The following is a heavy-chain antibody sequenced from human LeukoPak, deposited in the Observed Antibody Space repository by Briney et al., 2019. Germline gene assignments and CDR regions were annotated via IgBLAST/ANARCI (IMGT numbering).Heavy chain of an antibody. J-gene: IGHJ4*02. CDR3: ARDVSPGYFGY. Sequence: ASVKVSCKASGYTFTSYYMHWVRQAPGQGLEWMGIINPSGGSTSYAQKFQGRVTMTRDMSTSTVYMELSSLRSEDTAVYYCARDVSPGYFGYWGQGTLVTVSS. V-gene: IGHV1-46*01. CDR1: GYTFTSYY. CDR2: INPSGGST.